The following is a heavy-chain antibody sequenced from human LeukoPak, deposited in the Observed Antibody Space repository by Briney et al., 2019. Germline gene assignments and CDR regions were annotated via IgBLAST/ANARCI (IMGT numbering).Heavy chain of an antibody. Sequence: PSETLSLTCTVSGGSISSYYWSWIRQPPGKGLEWIGYIYYSGSTNYNPSLKSRVTISVDTSKNHFSLKLSSVTAADTAVYYCARDNGGNSYDYWGQGTLVTVSS. J-gene: IGHJ4*02. CDR3: ARDNGGNSYDY. V-gene: IGHV4-59*12. CDR1: GGSISSYY. D-gene: IGHD4-23*01. CDR2: IYYSGST.